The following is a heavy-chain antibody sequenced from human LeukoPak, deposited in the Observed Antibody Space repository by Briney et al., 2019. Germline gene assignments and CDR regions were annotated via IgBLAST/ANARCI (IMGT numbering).Heavy chain of an antibody. V-gene: IGHV3-23*01. CDR1: GFTFSSYA. J-gene: IGHJ1*01. D-gene: IGHD1-26*01. Sequence: QAGGSLRLSCAASGFTFSSYAMSWVRQAPGKGLEWVSAISGSGGSTYYADSVKGRFTISRDNSKNTLYLQMNSLRAEDTAVYYCAKGRVGSYVGPGSTIFQHCGQGTLVTVSS. CDR3: AKGRVGSYVGPGSTIFQH. CDR2: ISGSGGST.